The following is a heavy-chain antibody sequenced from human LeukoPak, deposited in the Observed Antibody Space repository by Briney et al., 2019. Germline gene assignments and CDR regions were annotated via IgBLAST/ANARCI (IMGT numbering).Heavy chain of an antibody. V-gene: IGHV3-53*01. CDR3: AREGYYDSSGPFDY. D-gene: IGHD3-22*01. CDR1: GFIFSNYD. Sequence: GGSLRLSCAASGFIFSNYDMSWVRQAPGKGLEWVSVIYSGGSTYYADSVKGRFTISRDNSKNTLYLQMNSLRAEDTAVYYCAREGYYDSSGPFDYWGQGTLVTVSS. CDR2: IYSGGST. J-gene: IGHJ4*02.